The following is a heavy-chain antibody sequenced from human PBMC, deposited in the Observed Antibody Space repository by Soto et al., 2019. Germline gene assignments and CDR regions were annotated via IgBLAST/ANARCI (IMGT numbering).Heavy chain of an antibody. J-gene: IGHJ5*02. CDR2: INHSGST. Sequence: SETLSLTCAVYGGSFSGYYWSWIRQPPGKGLEWIGEINHSGSTNYNPSLKSRVTISVDTSKNQFSLKLSSVTAADTAVYYCARASYGYRRGWFDPWGQGTLVTVSS. CDR3: ARASYGYRRGWFDP. D-gene: IGHD5-18*01. V-gene: IGHV4-34*01. CDR1: GGSFSGYY.